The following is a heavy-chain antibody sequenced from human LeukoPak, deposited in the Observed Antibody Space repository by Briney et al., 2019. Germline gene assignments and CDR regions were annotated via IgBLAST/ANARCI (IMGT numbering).Heavy chain of an antibody. D-gene: IGHD2-8*01. Sequence: ASVKVSCKASGYTFTGYYMHWVRQAPGQGLEWMGWINPNSGGTNYAQKFQGRVTMTRDMSTNTVYMELSSLRSDYTAVYYCARASKYCTNGVCYPNWFDPWGQGTLVTVSS. J-gene: IGHJ5*02. V-gene: IGHV1-2*02. CDR3: ARASKYCTNGVCYPNWFDP. CDR1: GYTFTGYY. CDR2: INPNSGGT.